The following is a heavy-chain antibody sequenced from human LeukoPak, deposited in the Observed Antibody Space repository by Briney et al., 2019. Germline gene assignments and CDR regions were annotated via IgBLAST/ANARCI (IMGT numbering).Heavy chain of an antibody. CDR1: GFTFSSYA. V-gene: IGHV3-23*01. D-gene: IGHD1-26*01. CDR2: ISGSGGST. CDR3: AREWELTHYYYMDV. Sequence: GGSLRLSCAASGFTFSSYAMSWVRQAPGKGLQWVSAISGSGGSTYYADSVKGRFTISRDNSKNTLYLQMNSLRAEDTAVYYCAREWELTHYYYMDVWGKGTTVTVSS. J-gene: IGHJ6*03.